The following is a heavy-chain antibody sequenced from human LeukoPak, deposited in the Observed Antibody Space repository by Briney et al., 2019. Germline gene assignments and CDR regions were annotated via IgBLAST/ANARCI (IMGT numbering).Heavy chain of an antibody. V-gene: IGHV4-59*08. CDR2: VYYTGST. CDR1: GESVSGFY. Sequence: NPSETLSLTCAVSGESVSGFYWNWIRQPPGKGLEWIGYVYYTGSTNYNPSLKSRVTISVDTSKNQFSLKLSSVTAADTAVYYCARTAPSRPLRFPYWFDPWGQGTLVTVSS. J-gene: IGHJ5*02. CDR3: ARTAPSRPLRFPYWFDP. D-gene: IGHD3-3*01.